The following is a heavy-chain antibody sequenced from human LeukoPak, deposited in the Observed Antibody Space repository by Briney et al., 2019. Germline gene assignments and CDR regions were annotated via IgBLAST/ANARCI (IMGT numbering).Heavy chain of an antibody. CDR1: GFNYGSYV. J-gene: IGHJ4*02. CDR2: MTGSGMST. V-gene: IGHV3-23*01. CDR3: AKDLGDGPTIFY. Sequence: GGPLRLSCAASGFNYGSYVMSWVRQAPGKGLEWVSSMTGSGMSTYYADSVKGRFTISRDNSKNMLYLQMNSLRAEDTAVYYCAKDLGDGPTIFYWGQGTLVTVSS. D-gene: IGHD3-10*01.